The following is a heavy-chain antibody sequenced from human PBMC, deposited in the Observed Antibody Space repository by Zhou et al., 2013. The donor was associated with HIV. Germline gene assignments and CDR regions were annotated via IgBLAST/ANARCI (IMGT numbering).Heavy chain of an antibody. D-gene: IGHD6-19*01. CDR1: GFTFDDYA. CDR2: ISWNSGSI. CDR3: AKXSVYATEIAVAGTFDY. V-gene: IGHV3-9*01. J-gene: IGHJ4*02. Sequence: EVQLVESGGGLVQPGRSLRLSCAASGFTFDDYAMHWVRQAPGKGLEWVSGISWNSGSIGYADSVKGRFTISRDNAKNSLYLQMNSLRAEDTALYYCAKXSVYATEIAVAGTFDYWGQGTLVTVSS.